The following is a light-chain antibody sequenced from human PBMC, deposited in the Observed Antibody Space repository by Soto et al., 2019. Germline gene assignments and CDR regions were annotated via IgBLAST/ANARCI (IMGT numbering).Light chain of an antibody. Sequence: QSALAQPASVSGSPGQSITISCTGTSSDVGGYNYVSWYQMHPGKAPKLMIYDVSNRPSGVSNRFSGSKSGNTASLTISGLHPEEEADYYCSAYTSGSTSYVFGTTTKLPVL. CDR3: SAYTSGSTSYV. CDR2: DVS. J-gene: IGLJ1*01. V-gene: IGLV2-14*01. CDR1: SSDVGGYNY.